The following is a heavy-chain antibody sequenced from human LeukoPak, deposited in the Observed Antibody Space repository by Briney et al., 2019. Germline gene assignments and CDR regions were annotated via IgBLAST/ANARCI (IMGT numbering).Heavy chain of an antibody. CDR3: AKASRDYGSGSYGWFDP. D-gene: IGHD3-10*01. CDR1: AGSISSYY. J-gene: IGHJ5*02. Sequence: KPSETLSLTCTVAAGSISSYYWSWIRQPPGKGLEWIGYIYYSGSTNYNPSLKSRVTISVDTSKNQFSLKLSSATAADTAVYYCAKASRDYGSGSYGWFDPWGQGTLVTVSS. V-gene: IGHV4-59*01. CDR2: IYYSGST.